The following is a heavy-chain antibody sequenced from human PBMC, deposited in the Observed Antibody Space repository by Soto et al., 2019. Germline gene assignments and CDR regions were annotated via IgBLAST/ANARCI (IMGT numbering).Heavy chain of an antibody. J-gene: IGHJ4*02. CDR3: ARYDWNDTSLDH. CDR2: INHSGST. Sequence: PSETLSLTCAVYGGSFSGYYWSWIRQPPGKGLEWIGEINHSGSTNYNPSLKSRVTISVDTSKNQFSLKLSSVTAADTAVYYCARYDWNDTSLDHWGQGTLVTVSS. CDR1: GGSFSGYY. D-gene: IGHD1-20*01. V-gene: IGHV4-34*01.